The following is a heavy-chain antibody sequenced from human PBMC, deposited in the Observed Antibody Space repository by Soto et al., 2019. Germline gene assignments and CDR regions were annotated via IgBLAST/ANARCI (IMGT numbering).Heavy chain of an antibody. J-gene: IGHJ3*02. CDR1: GNSVSSNSVA. CDR3: ASLHSGGSGSFEI. D-gene: IGHD2-15*01. CDR2: TYYRSKWYN. Sequence: PSQTLSLTCVISGNSVSSNSVAWNWIRQSPSRGLEWLGRTYYRSKWYNNYAVSVKSRITINPDTSKNQFSLQLNSVSPEDTAVYFCASLHSGGSGSFEIWGQGTMVTVSS. V-gene: IGHV6-1*01.